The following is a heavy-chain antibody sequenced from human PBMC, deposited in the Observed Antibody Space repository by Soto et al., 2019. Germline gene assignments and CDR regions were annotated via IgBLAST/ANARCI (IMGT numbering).Heavy chain of an antibody. Sequence: QVQLQESGPGLVKPSGTLSLTCAVSGGSIDSSNWWSWVRQPPGKGLERIGEIYHTGSTNYKPSLKSRVTISVDQSKNQFSLNLNSVTAADTAVYYCARDPSRGLPDYWGQGTLVTVSS. CDR2: IYHTGST. CDR3: ARDPSRGLPDY. D-gene: IGHD3-10*01. CDR1: GGSIDSSNW. J-gene: IGHJ4*02. V-gene: IGHV4-4*02.